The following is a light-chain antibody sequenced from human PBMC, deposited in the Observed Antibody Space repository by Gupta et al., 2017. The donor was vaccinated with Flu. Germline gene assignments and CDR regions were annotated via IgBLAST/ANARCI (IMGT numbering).Light chain of an antibody. J-gene: IGLJ2*01. CDR2: DDS. CDR1: NIGSKS. V-gene: IGLV3-21*03. CDR3: QVWDSSSDHVV. Sequence: YVLTQPPSLSVAPGKTARITRGGNNIGSKSVHWYQQKPAQAPVLVVHDDSDRPSGIPERFSGSNSGNTATLTISRVEAGDEADYYCQVWDSSSDHVVFGGGTKLTVL.